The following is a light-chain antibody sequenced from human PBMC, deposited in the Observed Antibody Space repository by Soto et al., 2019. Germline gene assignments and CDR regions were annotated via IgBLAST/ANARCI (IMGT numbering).Light chain of an antibody. CDR3: QQVKSYPRT. V-gene: IGKV1-9*01. CDR1: RAITNN. Sequence: DIKLTQSPSSLSASVRDRVTITCRASRAITNNLAWYQQKPGNPPRLLIYEESTLHSGVPSRFSGRKVGTQFILTIDGLQPEDFATYYCQQVKSYPRTFGGGTKVDIK. CDR2: EES. J-gene: IGKJ4*01.